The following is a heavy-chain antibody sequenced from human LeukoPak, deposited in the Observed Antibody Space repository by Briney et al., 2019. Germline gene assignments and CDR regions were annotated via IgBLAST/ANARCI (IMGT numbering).Heavy chain of an antibody. CDR2: ISGSGRNT. J-gene: IGHJ4*02. CDR3: AKTQGPSIYSPDY. Sequence: PGGSLRLSCAASGFTFSSSAMSWVRQAPGKGLEWVSVISGSGRNTYYADSVKGRFTVSRDNSKNTLYLQMNSLRAEDTAIYYCAKTQGPSIYSPDYWGQGTLVTVSS. CDR1: GFTFSSSA. D-gene: IGHD5-18*01. V-gene: IGHV3-23*01.